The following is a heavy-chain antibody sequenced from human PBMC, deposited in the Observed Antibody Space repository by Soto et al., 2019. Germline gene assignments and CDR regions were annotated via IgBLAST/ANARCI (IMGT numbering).Heavy chain of an antibody. J-gene: IGHJ6*02. CDR3: AKEDRSSSRYGHYYYYGMDV. Sequence: GGSLRLSCAASGFTFSSYAMSWVRQAPGKGLEWVSAISGSGGSTYYADSVKGRFTISRDNSKNTLYLQMNSLRAEDTAVYYCAKEDRSSSRYGHYYYYGMDVWGQGTTVTVSS. CDR1: GFTFSSYA. D-gene: IGHD5-18*01. V-gene: IGHV3-23*01. CDR2: ISGSGGST.